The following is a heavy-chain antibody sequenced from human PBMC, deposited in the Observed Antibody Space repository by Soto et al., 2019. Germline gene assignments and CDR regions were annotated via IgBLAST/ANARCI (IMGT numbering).Heavy chain of an antibody. CDR1: GFTFSSYA. Sequence: PGGSLRLSCAASGFTFSSYAMNWVRQAPGKGLEWVSTISGSGISTFYADSVKGRFTISRDNSKNTLFLQMNSLRAEDTAVYYCAKDRGDYGHSRVRFDPWGQGVLVTVSS. CDR2: ISGSGIST. V-gene: IGHV3-23*01. D-gene: IGHD4-17*01. J-gene: IGHJ5*02. CDR3: AKDRGDYGHSRVRFDP.